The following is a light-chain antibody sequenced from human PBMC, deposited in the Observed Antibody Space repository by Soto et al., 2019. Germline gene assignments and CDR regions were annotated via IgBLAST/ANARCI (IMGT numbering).Light chain of an antibody. CDR3: SSYTSSVAHV. CDR1: SGDIGGYNY. Sequence: QSALTQPASVSGSPGQSITISCTGTSGDIGGYNYVSWYQQHPGKAPKLLISEVTNRPSGVSNRFSGSKSGNTASLTISGLQAEDEADYYCSSYTSSVAHVFGTGTKLTVL. V-gene: IGLV2-14*01. CDR2: EVT. J-gene: IGLJ1*01.